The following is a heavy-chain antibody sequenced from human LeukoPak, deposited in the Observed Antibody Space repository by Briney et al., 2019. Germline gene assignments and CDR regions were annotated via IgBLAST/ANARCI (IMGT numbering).Heavy chain of an antibody. D-gene: IGHD6-13*01. Sequence: SETLSLTCAVSGGSISSGSYYWSWIRQPAGKGLEWIGRIYTSGSTNYNPSLKSRVTISVDTSKNQFSLKLSSVTAADTAVYYCARAGIAGTMDVWGKGTTVTVSS. CDR2: IYTSGST. CDR3: ARAGIAGTMDV. CDR1: GGSISSGSYY. V-gene: IGHV4-61*02. J-gene: IGHJ6*03.